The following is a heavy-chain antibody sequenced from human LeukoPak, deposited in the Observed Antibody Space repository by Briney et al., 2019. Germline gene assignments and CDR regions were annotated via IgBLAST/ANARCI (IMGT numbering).Heavy chain of an antibody. V-gene: IGHV3-21*01. CDR2: ISSSSSYI. CDR1: GFTFSRYS. D-gene: IGHD6-13*01. Sequence: GGSLRLSCAVSGFTFSRYSMNWVRQAPGKGLEWVSSISSSSSYIYYADSVKGRFTISRDNAKNSLYLQMNGLRAEDTAVYYCARFEDSSSWHNAFDIWGQGTMVTVSS. CDR3: ARFEDSSSWHNAFDI. J-gene: IGHJ3*02.